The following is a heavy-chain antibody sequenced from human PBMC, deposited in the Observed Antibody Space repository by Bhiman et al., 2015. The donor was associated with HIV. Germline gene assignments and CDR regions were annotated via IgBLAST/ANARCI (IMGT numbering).Heavy chain of an antibody. V-gene: IGHV3-7*05. CDR2: IKQDGSEK. CDR1: GFTFSSYW. D-gene: IGHD2-15*01. J-gene: IGHJ4*02. CDR3: ARDGGVVVVAASDY. Sequence: EVQLVESGGGLVQPGGSLRLSCAASGFTFSSYWMSWVRQAPGKGLEWVANIKQDGSEKYYVDSVKGRFTISRDNAKNSLYLQMNSLRAEDTAVYYCARDGGVVVVAASDYWGQGTLVTVSS.